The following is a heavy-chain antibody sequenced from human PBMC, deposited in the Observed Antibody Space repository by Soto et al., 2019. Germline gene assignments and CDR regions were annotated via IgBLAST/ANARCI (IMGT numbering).Heavy chain of an antibody. D-gene: IGHD6-6*01. CDR2: INAGNGNT. CDR3: VVAARPKDYYYMDV. J-gene: IGHJ6*03. CDR1: GYTFTSYA. V-gene: IGHV1-3*01. Sequence: ASVKVSCKASGYTFTSYAMHWVRQAPGQRLEWMGWINAGNGNTKYSQKFQGRVTITRDTSASTAYMELSSLRSEDTAVYCCVVAARPKDYYYMDVWGKGTTVTVS.